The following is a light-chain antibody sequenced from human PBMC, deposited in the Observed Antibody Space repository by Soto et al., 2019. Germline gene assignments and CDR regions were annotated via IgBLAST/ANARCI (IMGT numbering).Light chain of an antibody. CDR1: RSVGNN. J-gene: IGKJ4*01. CDR2: AAS. V-gene: IGKV3-11*01. Sequence: EIVFTQSPATLSLSPGERATLSCRASRSVGNNLAWYQKKPGQAPGLLICAASTRATGIPARFSGSGSGTDFTLTISSLEPEDFAVYYCQQHADWPLTFGGGTKVDIK. CDR3: QQHADWPLT.